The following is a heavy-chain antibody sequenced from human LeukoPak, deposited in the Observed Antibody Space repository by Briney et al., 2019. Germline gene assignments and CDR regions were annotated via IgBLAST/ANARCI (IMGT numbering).Heavy chain of an antibody. D-gene: IGHD3-22*01. CDR1: GFTFSSYW. V-gene: IGHV3-74*01. J-gene: IGHJ3*02. Sequence: GGSLRLSCAASGFTFSSYWMHWVRQAPGKGLVWVSRINSDGSSTSYADSVKGRFTISRDNAKNTLYLQTNSLRAEDTAVYYCAKDWYYDSSGYYLSRPGAAFDIWGQGTMVTVSS. CDR2: INSDGSST. CDR3: AKDWYYDSSGYYLSRPGAAFDI.